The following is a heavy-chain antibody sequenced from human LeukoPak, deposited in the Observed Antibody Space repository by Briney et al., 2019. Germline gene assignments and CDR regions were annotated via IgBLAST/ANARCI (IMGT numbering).Heavy chain of an antibody. CDR2: ISFDGTDA. CDR3: ARARAPVTRISSFDI. V-gene: IGHV3-30*04. Sequence: GTSLRLSCAASGFTFSSYAIHCVRQAPGKGLEWVADISFDGTDAFYADSVKGRFTICRDNSKTTLYLQMNSLRADDTAVYYCARARAPVTRISSFDIWGQGTMVTVSS. D-gene: IGHD4-17*01. J-gene: IGHJ3*02. CDR1: GFTFSSYA.